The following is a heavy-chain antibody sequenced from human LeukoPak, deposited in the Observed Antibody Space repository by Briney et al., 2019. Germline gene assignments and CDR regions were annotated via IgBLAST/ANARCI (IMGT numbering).Heavy chain of an antibody. CDR2: ISYDGSNK. Sequence: GGSLRLSCAASGFTFSSYAMHWVRQAPGKGLEWVAVISYDGSNKYYADSVKGRFTISRDNSKNTLYLQMNSLRAEDTAVYYCARVPPPSWRYYYGMDVWGQGTTVTVSS. CDR1: GFTFSSYA. CDR3: ARVPPPSWRYYYGMDV. V-gene: IGHV3-30-3*01. J-gene: IGHJ6*02.